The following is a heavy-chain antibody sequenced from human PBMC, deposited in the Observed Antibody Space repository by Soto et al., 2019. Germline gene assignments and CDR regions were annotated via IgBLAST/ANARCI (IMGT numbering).Heavy chain of an antibody. Sequence: EVQLLESGGGLVQPGGSLRLSCAASEFTFSSYAMNWVRQGPGKGLEWVSTISGGGNSAYYADSVKGRFTISRDNSKNTLYLQMNSLRAEDTAVYYCAKDVSYYHDSSGYYDSWGQGTLVTVSS. CDR1: EFTFSSYA. J-gene: IGHJ4*02. D-gene: IGHD3-22*01. CDR3: AKDVSYYHDSSGYYDS. CDR2: ISGGGNSA. V-gene: IGHV3-23*01.